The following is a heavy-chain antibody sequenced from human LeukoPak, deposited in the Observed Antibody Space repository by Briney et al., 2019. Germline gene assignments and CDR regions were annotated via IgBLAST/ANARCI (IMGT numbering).Heavy chain of an antibody. V-gene: IGHV3-30*18. J-gene: IGHJ2*01. Sequence: PGGSLRLSCTASGLILSSFGMHWVRQAPGKGLEWVAVISDDGSNRYYADSVKGRFTISRDNSKNTLYLQMNSLRAEDTAVYYCAKDADTATIIYWYFDLWGRGTLVTVSS. CDR1: GLILSSFG. CDR2: ISDDGSNR. CDR3: AKDADTATIIYWYFDL. D-gene: IGHD5-18*01.